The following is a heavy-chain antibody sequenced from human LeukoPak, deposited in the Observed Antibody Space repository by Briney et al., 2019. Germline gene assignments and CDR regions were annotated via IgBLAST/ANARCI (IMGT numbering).Heavy chain of an antibody. D-gene: IGHD3-22*01. CDR2: INTDGSGT. V-gene: IGHV3-74*01. J-gene: IGHJ4*02. CDR3: ARQYYHDSSGYPFDY. CDR1: GFTFSSYW. Sequence: GGSLRLSCAASGFTFSSYWMHWVRQAPGKGLVWVSRINTDGSGTNSADSVKGRFTISRDNAKNTLYLQMNSLRAEDTAVYYCARQYYHDSSGYPFDYWGQGTLVTVPS.